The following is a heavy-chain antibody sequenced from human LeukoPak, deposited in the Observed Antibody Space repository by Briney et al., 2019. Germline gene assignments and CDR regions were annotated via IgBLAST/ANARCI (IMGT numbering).Heavy chain of an antibody. J-gene: IGHJ4*02. Sequence: GGSLRLSCAASGFTFSNYAMTRVRQAPGKGLEWASVISGSGGSTYSADSVKVRFTISRDNSKNTLYLQMNSLRAEDSAVYYCAKGDDYSNYRFDYWGQGTLVTVSS. D-gene: IGHD4-11*01. CDR2: ISGSGGST. CDR1: GFTFSNYA. V-gene: IGHV3-23*01. CDR3: AKGDDYSNYRFDY.